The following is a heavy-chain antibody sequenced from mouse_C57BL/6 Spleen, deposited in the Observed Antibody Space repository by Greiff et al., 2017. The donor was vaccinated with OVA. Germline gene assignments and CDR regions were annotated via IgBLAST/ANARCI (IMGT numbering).Heavy chain of an antibody. D-gene: IGHD2-10*01. Sequence: DVKLVESEGGLVQPGSSMKLSCTASGFTFSDYYMAWVRQVPEKGLEWVANINYDGSSTYYLDSLKSRFIISRDNAKNILYLQMSSLKSEDTATYYCARGLLFAYWGQGTLVTVSA. CDR2: INYDGSST. CDR1: GFTFSDYY. J-gene: IGHJ3*01. CDR3: ARGLLFAY. V-gene: IGHV5-16*01.